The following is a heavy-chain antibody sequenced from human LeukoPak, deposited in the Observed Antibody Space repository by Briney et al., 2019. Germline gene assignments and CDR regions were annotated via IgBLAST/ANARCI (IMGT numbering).Heavy chain of an antibody. CDR3: ARIPRWELLPPDFDY. CDR1: GFTFSDYY. Sequence: GGSLRLSCAASGFTFSDYYMSWIRQAPGKGLEWVSYISSNGSTIYYADSVKGRFTISRDNAKNSLYLQMNSLRAEDTAVYYCARIPRWELLPPDFDYWGQGTLVTVSS. CDR2: ISSNGSTI. V-gene: IGHV3-11*04. J-gene: IGHJ4*02. D-gene: IGHD1-26*01.